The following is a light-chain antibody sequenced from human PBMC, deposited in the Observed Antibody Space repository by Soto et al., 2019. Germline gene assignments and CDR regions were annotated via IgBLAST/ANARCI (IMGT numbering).Light chain of an antibody. CDR3: QEYYSAPWT. CDR2: AAS. J-gene: IGKJ1*01. V-gene: IGKV1-27*01. Sequence: DIQMTQSPSSLSASVGDQVTITCRANQGISTYLAWYQQKPGTAPKLLIYAASTLQSGVPSRFSGSGSGTDFTLTISSLQPEDVATYYCQEYYSAPWTFGQGTKVEIK. CDR1: QGISTY.